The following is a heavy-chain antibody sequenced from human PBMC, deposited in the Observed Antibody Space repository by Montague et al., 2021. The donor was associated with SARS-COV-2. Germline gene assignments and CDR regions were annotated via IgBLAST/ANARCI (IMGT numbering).Heavy chain of an antibody. D-gene: IGHD2-15*01. CDR1: GVSFSNYV. J-gene: IGHJ6*02. CDR3: AKSGYCNTKCAALDV. Sequence: SLRLSCAATGVSFSNYVMNWVRQAPGKGLEWVSSIGSSGVDTYYADPVKGRFAISRDNSKNTLYLQMDSLRAEDTALYHCAKSGYCNTKCAALDVWGQGTTVTVSS. V-gene: IGHV3-23*01. CDR2: IGSSGVDT.